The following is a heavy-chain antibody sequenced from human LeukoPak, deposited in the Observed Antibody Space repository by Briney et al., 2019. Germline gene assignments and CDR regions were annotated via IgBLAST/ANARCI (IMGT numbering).Heavy chain of an antibody. V-gene: IGHV1-18*01. D-gene: IGHD6-13*01. CDR1: GYTFTSYG. CDR3: ARDLRVAAAPPFDY. Sequence: ASVKVSCKASGYTFTSYGISWVRQAPGQGLEWMGWISAYNGNTNYAQKLQGRVTMTTDTSTSTAYMELRSLGSDDTAVYYCARDLRVAAAPPFDYWGQGTLVTVSS. CDR2: ISAYNGNT. J-gene: IGHJ4*02.